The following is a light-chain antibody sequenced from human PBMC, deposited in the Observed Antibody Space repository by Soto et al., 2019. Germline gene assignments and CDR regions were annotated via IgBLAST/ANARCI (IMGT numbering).Light chain of an antibody. J-gene: IGKJ3*01. CDR1: QDIGTS. CDR3: LQHYAFPFT. Sequence: DRQMTQSPSSLSASVGGRVTITCRASQDIGTSLDWFQQQPGTAPKRMIYTISDLQSGVPSRFSGGGSGKVFTLTISSLQPEDSATYYWLQHYAFPFTFGPGTKVHV. V-gene: IGKV1-17*01. CDR2: TIS.